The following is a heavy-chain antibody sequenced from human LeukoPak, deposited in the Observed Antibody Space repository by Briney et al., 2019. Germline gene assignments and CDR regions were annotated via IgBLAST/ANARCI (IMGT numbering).Heavy chain of an antibody. CDR2: MYYSGST. CDR1: GGSMSDYF. J-gene: IGHJ5*02. CDR3: ARSSSSYWWFDP. Sequence: SETLSLTCTVSGGSMSDYFWTWIRQPPGKGLEWIGYMYYSGSTDYNPSLKSRVTISVDMSKNQFSLKLTSVTAADTAVYYCARSSSSYWWFDPWGQGTLVTVSS. V-gene: IGHV4-59*01. D-gene: IGHD6-6*01.